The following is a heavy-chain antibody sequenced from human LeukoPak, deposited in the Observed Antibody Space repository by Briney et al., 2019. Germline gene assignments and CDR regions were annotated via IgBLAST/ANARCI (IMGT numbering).Heavy chain of an antibody. Sequence: GESLKISCKGSGYTFTSYWIGWVRQMPGKGLEWMGIIYPGDSESKYSPSLQGQVTISADKSISTAYLQWSSLKASDTAIYYCAGIEGSTFDYWGQGTLVTVSS. CDR1: GYTFTSYW. CDR2: IYPGDSES. V-gene: IGHV5-51*01. CDR3: AGIEGSTFDY. J-gene: IGHJ4*02.